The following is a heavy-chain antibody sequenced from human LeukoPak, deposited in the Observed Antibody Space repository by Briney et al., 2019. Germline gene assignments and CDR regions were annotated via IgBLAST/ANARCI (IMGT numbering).Heavy chain of an antibody. V-gene: IGHV3-33*01. CDR3: ACILVSAPS. J-gene: IGHJ6*02. CDR2: IWYDGSNK. Sequence: GGSLRLSCAASGFTFSSYGMHWVRQAPGKGLEWVAVIWYDGSNKYYADSVKGRFTISRDNSKNTLYLQMNSLRVEDTAVYYCACILVSAPSWSQGTTVTVSS. CDR1: GFTFSSYG. D-gene: IGHD1-26*01.